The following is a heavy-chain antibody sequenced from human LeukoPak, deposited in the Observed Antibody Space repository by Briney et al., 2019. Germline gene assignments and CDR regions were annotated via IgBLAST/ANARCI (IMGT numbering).Heavy chain of an antibody. CDR3: ARGSLHSAYGFDY. CDR1: GYTFSSYE. CDR2: SSSSGSTI. J-gene: IGHJ4*02. Sequence: SCKASGYTFSSYEMNWVRQAPGKGLEWVSHSSSSGSTIYYAGSVKGRFTIARDNAKNSVYLQMNSLRAEDTAVYYCARGSLHSAYGFDYWGQGTLVTVSS. V-gene: IGHV3-48*03. D-gene: IGHD5-12*01.